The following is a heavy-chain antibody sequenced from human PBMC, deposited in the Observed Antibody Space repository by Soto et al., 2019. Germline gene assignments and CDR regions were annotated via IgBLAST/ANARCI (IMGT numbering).Heavy chain of an antibody. CDR2: INAGNGKT. CDR1: GYTFTSYG. CDR3: ARGYESGFDY. J-gene: IGHJ4*02. V-gene: IGHV1-3*01. Sequence: GASVKVSCKASGYTFTSYGMHWVRQAPGQRLEWMGWINAGNGKTKYSQKFQGRVTITRDTSANTAYMELSSLRSEDTAVYYCARGYESGFDYWGQGTLVTVSS. D-gene: IGHD3-22*01.